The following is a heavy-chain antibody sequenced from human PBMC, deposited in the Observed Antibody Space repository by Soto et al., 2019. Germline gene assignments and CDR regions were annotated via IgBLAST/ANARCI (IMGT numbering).Heavy chain of an antibody. D-gene: IGHD1-26*01. Sequence: GGSLRLSCAASGFTFSSYAMHWVRQAPGKGLEWVAVISYDGSNKYYADSVKGRFTISRDNSKNTLYLQMNSLRAEDTAVYYFARDREPRLLDFWGQGTLVTVFS. J-gene: IGHJ4*02. CDR1: GFTFSSYA. CDR2: ISYDGSNK. CDR3: ARDREPRLLDF. V-gene: IGHV3-30-3*01.